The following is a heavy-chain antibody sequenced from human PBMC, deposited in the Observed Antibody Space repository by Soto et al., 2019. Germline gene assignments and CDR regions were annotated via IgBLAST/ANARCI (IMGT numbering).Heavy chain of an antibody. CDR2: IIPIFGTA. V-gene: IGHV1-69*12. CDR3: TREGCSGGSCYSAMDYYYYGLDV. J-gene: IGHJ6*02. D-gene: IGHD2-15*01. Sequence: QVQLVQSGAEVKKPGSSVKVSCKASGGTFSSYAISWVRQAPGQGLEWMGGIIPIFGTANYAQKFQGRVTITADESTSTAYMELSSLRSEDTAVYYCTREGCSGGSCYSAMDYYYYGLDVSGQGTTVTVSS. CDR1: GGTFSSYA.